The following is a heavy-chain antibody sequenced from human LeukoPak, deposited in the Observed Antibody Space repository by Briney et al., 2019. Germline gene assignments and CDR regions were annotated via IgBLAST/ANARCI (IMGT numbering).Heavy chain of an antibody. D-gene: IGHD2-21*02. Sequence: PGGSLRLSCAASGFSVSNTYMSWVRQAPGKGLECVSIIYNGGNTYYADSVKGRFTISRDNSKNTLYLQMNRLRPEDTAVYYCARGTVTAPDYWGQGILVTVSS. CDR2: IYNGGNT. V-gene: IGHV3-53*01. CDR1: GFSVSNTY. J-gene: IGHJ4*02. CDR3: ARGTVTAPDY.